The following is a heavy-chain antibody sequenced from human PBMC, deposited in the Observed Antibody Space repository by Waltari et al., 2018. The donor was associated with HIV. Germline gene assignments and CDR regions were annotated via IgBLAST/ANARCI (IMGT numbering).Heavy chain of an antibody. Sequence: QVQLVQSGAEVKKPGASVKVSCKASGCTFTSFDISWVRQATGHGLEWMGRMSRNSSNTGYAQKFQGRITMTRDSPTGTAYMELSSLRSEDTAVYYCARGQNWGAAYWYFDLWGRGTLVTVAS. J-gene: IGHJ2*01. CDR3: ARGQNWGAAYWYFDL. V-gene: IGHV1-8*01. CDR1: GCTFTSFD. D-gene: IGHD7-27*01. CDR2: MSRNSSNT.